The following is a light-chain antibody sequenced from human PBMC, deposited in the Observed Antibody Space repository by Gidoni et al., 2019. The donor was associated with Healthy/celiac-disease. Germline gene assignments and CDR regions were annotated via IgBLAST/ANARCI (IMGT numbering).Light chain of an antibody. CDR1: SGHSSYA. J-gene: IGLJ2*01. CDR2: LNSDGSH. V-gene: IGLV4-69*01. CDR3: QTWGTGIQV. Sequence: QLVLTQSPSASASLGASVKLTCTLSSGHSSYAIAWHQQQPEEGPRYLMKLNSDGSHSKWDGIPDRFSGSSSVAERYLTISSLQSEDEADYYCQTWGTGIQVFGGGTKLTVL.